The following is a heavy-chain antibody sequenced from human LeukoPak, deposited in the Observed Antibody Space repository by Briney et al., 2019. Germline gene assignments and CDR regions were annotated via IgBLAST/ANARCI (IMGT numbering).Heavy chain of an antibody. Sequence: GGSLRLSCAASGFTFSSYEMNWVRQAPGKGLEWVSYTSSSGSTIYYADSVKGRFTISRDNAKNSPYLQMNSLRAEDTAVYYCARDSSSSWGNIFDYWGQGTLVTVSS. J-gene: IGHJ4*02. D-gene: IGHD6-13*01. CDR3: ARDSSSSWGNIFDY. V-gene: IGHV3-48*03. CDR2: TSSSGSTI. CDR1: GFTFSSYE.